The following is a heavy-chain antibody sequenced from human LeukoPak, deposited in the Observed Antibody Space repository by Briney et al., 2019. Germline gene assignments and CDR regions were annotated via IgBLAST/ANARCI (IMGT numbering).Heavy chain of an antibody. CDR2: INHSGST. CDR3: ARGRRGYSYGLAQIFDY. J-gene: IGHJ4*02. V-gene: IGHV4-34*01. CDR1: GFTFSNAW. Sequence: GSLRLSCAASGFTFSNAWMSWIRQPPGKGLEWIGEINHSGSTNYNPSLKSRVTISVDTSKNQFSLKLSSVAAADTAVYYCARGRRGYSYGLAQIFDYWGQGTLVTVSS. D-gene: IGHD5-18*01.